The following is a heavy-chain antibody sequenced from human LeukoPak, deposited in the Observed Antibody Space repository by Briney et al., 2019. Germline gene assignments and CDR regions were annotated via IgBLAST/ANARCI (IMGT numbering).Heavy chain of an antibody. CDR3: AKGATVVVVTTIQY. D-gene: IGHD3-22*01. Sequence: GGSLRLSCAASGFTFSSYSMNWVRQAPGKGLEWVSSISSSSSYIYYADSVKGRFTISRDNAKNSLYLQMNSLRDEDTAVYYCAKGATVVVVTTIQYWGQGTLVTVSS. V-gene: IGHV3-21*01. CDR1: GFTFSSYS. CDR2: ISSSSSYI. J-gene: IGHJ1*01.